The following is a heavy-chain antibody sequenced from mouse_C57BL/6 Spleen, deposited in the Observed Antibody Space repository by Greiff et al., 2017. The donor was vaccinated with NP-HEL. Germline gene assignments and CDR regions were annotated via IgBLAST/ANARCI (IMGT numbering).Heavy chain of an antibody. D-gene: IGHD1-1*01. V-gene: IGHV5-9-1*02. J-gene: IGHJ1*03. CDR3: TRDRYYGSSWYFDV. CDR2: ISSGGDYI. Sequence: EVKVVESGEGLAKPGGSLKLSCAASGFTFSSYAMSWVRQTPEKRLEWVAYISSGGDYIYYADTVKGRFTISRDNARNTLYLQMSSLKSEDTAMYYCTRDRYYGSSWYFDVWGTGTTVTVSS. CDR1: GFTFSSYA.